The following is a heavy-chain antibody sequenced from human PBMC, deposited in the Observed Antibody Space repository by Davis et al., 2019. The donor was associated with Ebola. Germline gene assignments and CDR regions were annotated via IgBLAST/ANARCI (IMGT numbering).Heavy chain of an antibody. V-gene: IGHV1-2*06. J-gene: IGHJ6*04. CDR3: ARDPKLDGMDV. CDR1: GYTFTGYY. Sequence: ASVKVSCKASGYTFTGYYLHWVRQAPGQGLEWMGRINPNSGGTSYAQRLQGRVTMTRDTSTSTVYMELRSLSSEDTAVYYCARDPKLDGMDVWGKGTTVTVSS. CDR2: INPNSGGT. D-gene: IGHD6-13*01.